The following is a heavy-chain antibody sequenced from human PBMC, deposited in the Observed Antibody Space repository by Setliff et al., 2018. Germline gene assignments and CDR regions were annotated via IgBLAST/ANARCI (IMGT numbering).Heavy chain of an antibody. D-gene: IGHD6-6*01. CDR2: INHNGST. J-gene: IGHJ5*02. CDR1: GGTFSHYY. V-gene: IGHV4-34*01. CDR3: ARGRNVAARLLDT. Sequence: PSETLSLTCAAYGGTFSHYYWTWIRQSPGKGLEWIGEINHNGSTNYNPSLKSRVTISIDTSKDQFSLRMSSVSAADAAIYYCARGRNVAARLLDTWGQGSRVTVSS.